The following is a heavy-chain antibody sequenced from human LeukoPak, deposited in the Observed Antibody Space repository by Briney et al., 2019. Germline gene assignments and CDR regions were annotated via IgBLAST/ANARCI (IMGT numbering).Heavy chain of an antibody. CDR3: AKDREGSYTFYI. CDR2: LNPGDGYT. Sequence: ASVKVSCKASGYTFTSFHMHWVRQAPGQGLEWMGILNPGDGYTNYAQKFQGRVTVTRDTSTSTVYMELRSLRSEDTAVYYCAKDREGSYTFYIWGQGTMVTVSS. D-gene: IGHD3-10*01. CDR1: GYTFTSFH. V-gene: IGHV1-46*01. J-gene: IGHJ3*02.